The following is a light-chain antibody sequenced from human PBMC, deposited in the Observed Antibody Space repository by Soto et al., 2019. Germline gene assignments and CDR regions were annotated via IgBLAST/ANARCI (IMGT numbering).Light chain of an antibody. CDR3: QQSYSYIRT. CDR1: QSVSTF. CDR2: AAS. J-gene: IGKJ1*01. V-gene: IGKV1-39*01. Sequence: DIQMTQSPSCLSASVGDRVTITCRASQSVSTFLHWYQHRPGKAPKLLIYAASSLRSGVPSRFSGSGSGTDFTLTISSLQPEDFATYYCQQSYSYIRTFGQGTKVEGK.